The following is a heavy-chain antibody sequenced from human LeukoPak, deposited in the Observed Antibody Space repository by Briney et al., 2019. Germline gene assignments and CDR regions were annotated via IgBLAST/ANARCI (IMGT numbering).Heavy chain of an antibody. Sequence: GSLRLSCAVSGFTFSSYWMSWFRQAPGKGLEWVANINQDGSQKFSVDSVKGRFTISRDNAKNSLSLQMNSLRVEDTAVHYCARDWFDGDYDRFDYWGQGTLVTVSS. CDR2: INQDGSQK. CDR3: ARDWFDGDYDRFDY. J-gene: IGHJ4*02. CDR1: GFTFSSYW. V-gene: IGHV3-7*03. D-gene: IGHD4-17*01.